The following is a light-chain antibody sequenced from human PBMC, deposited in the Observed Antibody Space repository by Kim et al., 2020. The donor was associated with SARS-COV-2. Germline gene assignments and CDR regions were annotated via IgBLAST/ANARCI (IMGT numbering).Light chain of an antibody. CDR2: AAS. CDR1: QTISSF. V-gene: IGKV1-39*01. J-gene: IGKJ4*01. Sequence: SVGERVTIACRASQTISSFLNWYQQKPGKAPKLLFYAASSLQSGVPSRFSGSGSGTDFTLTISSLQPEDFAIYYCQQSHTTPLLTCGGGTKVDIK. CDR3: QQSHTTPLLT.